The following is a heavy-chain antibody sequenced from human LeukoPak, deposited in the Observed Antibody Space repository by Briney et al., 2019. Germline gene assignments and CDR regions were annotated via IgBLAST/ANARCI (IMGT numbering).Heavy chain of an antibody. D-gene: IGHD1-26*01. J-gene: IGHJ3*02. CDR2: ISGSGGNT. CDR1: GFTFTNFA. CDR3: ATHRNREPWELLFAFDI. Sequence: PGGSLRLSCAASGFTFTNFAMSWVRQAPGKGLEWVSGISGSGGNTYFADSMKGQFTISRDNSRNTLYLQMNNLRAEDTAVYYCATHRNREPWELLFAFDIWGQGTMVTVSS. V-gene: IGHV3-23*01.